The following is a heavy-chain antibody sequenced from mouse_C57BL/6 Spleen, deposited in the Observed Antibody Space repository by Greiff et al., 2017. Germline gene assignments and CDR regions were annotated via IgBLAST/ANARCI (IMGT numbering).Heavy chain of an antibody. D-gene: IGHD2-4*01. Sequence: VQLQQSGPELVKPGASVKISCKASGYTFTDYYMNWVKQSHGKSLEWIGDINPNNGGTSYNQKFKGKATLTVYKSSSTAYMELRSLTSEDSAVYYCARKNDYVYFDYWGQGTTLTVSS. CDR1: GYTFTDYY. CDR2: INPNNGGT. J-gene: IGHJ2*01. CDR3: ARKNDYVYFDY. V-gene: IGHV1-26*01.